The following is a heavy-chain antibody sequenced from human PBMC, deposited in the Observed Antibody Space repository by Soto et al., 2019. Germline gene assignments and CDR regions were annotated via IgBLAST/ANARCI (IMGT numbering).Heavy chain of an antibody. J-gene: IGHJ6*02. V-gene: IGHV3-23*01. Sequence: GSLRLSCAASGFTFRSFTMNWVRQAPGKGLEWVSVISGSGGSSYYAASVKGRFTISRDNSKNTLFLQMNGLRAEDTAVYYCAKVTKRAAAGRYEYYKYGMDVWGQGTTVTVSS. CDR2: ISGSGGSS. D-gene: IGHD6-13*01. CDR1: GFTFRSFT. CDR3: AKVTKRAAAGRYEYYKYGMDV.